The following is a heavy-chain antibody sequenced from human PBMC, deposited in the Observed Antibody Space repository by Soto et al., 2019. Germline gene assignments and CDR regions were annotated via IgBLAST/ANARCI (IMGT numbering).Heavy chain of an antibody. CDR1: GYTFSGHA. Sequence: QVHFVQSGAEVKKPGASVKVSCKTSGYTFSGHAIHWLRQAPGQRPEWLGWIKAGKSKTYYSEKFEGRVTFTRDTVATTENMELTSLTSEDTAVYYCGRDQSGSGYYVDWMDPWGQGTLVTVSS. CDR3: GRDQSGSGYYVDWMDP. V-gene: IGHV1-3*01. CDR2: IKAGKSKT. D-gene: IGHD5-12*01. J-gene: IGHJ5*02.